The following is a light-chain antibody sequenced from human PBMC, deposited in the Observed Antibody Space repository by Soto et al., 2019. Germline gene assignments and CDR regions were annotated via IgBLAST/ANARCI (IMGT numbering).Light chain of an antibody. V-gene: IGKV3-20*01. CDR2: GAS. CDR1: QSVSID. Sequence: EIVMTQSPATLSVSPGERATLSCRASQSVSIDLAWYQQKPGQPPRLLMFGASSRATGIPDRFGGSGSGTDFILTISRLEPEDFAVYYCQQYGTTFGQGTKVDI. CDR3: QQYGTT. J-gene: IGKJ1*01.